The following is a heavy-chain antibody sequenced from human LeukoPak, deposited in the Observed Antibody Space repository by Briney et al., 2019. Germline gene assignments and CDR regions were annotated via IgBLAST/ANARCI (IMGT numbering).Heavy chain of an antibody. CDR1: GFTFSTYD. J-gene: IGHJ4*02. V-gene: IGHV3-23*01. CDR3: AKGGSQQLVFCYFDY. CDR2: VTNSGGST. Sequence: GGSLRLSCTVSGFTFSTYDMSWVRLTPGKGLEWVSTVTNSGGSTYYADSVEGRFTISRDNSKNTLYLQMNSLRVEDTAVYYCAKGGSQQLVFCYFDYWGQGALVTVSS. D-gene: IGHD6-13*01.